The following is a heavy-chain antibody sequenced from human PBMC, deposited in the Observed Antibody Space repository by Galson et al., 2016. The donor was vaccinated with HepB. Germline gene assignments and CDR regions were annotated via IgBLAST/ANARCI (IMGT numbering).Heavy chain of an antibody. CDR2: ISYAGSSK. D-gene: IGHD2-21*01. CDR1: GFSFRIYG. J-gene: IGHJ4*02. V-gene: IGHV3-33*03. Sequence: SLRLSCAASGFSFRIYGMHWVRQAPGKGLEWVGMISYAGSSKYYGDSVKGRFTVSRDNSKNTVYLQVNSLRVDDTALYYCAKEGGDYQADHWGQGTLIIVSS. CDR3: AKEGGDYQADH.